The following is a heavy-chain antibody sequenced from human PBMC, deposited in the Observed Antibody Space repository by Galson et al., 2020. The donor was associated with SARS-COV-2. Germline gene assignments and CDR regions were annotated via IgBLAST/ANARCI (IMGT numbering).Heavy chain of an antibody. CDR2: INPNSGGT. D-gene: IGHD6-13*01. V-gene: IGHV1-2*02. CDR3: AREYSSSRGSGMDV. Sequence: ASVNVSCKASGYTFTGYYMHWVRQAPGQGLEWMGWINPNSGGTNYAQKFQGRVTMTRDTSISTAYMELSRLRSDDTAVYYCAREYSSSRGSGMDVWGQGTTVTVSS. CDR1: GYTFTGYY. J-gene: IGHJ6*02.